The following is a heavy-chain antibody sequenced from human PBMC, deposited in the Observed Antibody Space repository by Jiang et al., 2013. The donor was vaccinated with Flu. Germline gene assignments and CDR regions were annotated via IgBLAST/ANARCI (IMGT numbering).Heavy chain of an antibody. V-gene: IGHV4-34*01. CDR3: ASVGYYDSSGTPGAIDY. CDR1: GGSFSGYY. J-gene: IGHJ4*02. Sequence: LLKPSETLSLTCAVYGGSFSGYYWSWIRQPPGKGLEWIGEINYSGSTNYNPSLTSRVTISADTSKNQFSLSLSSVTAADTAVYYCASVGYYDSSGTPGAIDYWGQGTLVTVSS. CDR2: INYSGST. D-gene: IGHD3-22*01.